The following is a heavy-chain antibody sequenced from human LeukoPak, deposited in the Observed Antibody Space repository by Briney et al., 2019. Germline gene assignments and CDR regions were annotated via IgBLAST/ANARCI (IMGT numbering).Heavy chain of an antibody. V-gene: IGHV3-7*01. Sequence: GGSLRLSCAASGFTFSSYWMSWVRQAPGKGLEWVANIKQDGSEKYYADSVKGRFTISRDNSKNTLYLQMNRLRAEDTAVYYCAKGGYSYGYAWGDYWGQGTLVTVSS. CDR2: IKQDGSEK. D-gene: IGHD5-18*01. CDR1: GFTFSSYW. J-gene: IGHJ4*02. CDR3: AKGGYSYGYAWGDY.